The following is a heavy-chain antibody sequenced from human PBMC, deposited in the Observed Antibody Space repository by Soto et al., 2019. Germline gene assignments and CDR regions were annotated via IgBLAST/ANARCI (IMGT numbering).Heavy chain of an antibody. CDR2: IKQDGSEK. J-gene: IGHJ3*02. V-gene: IGHV3-7*01. Sequence: GGSLRLSCAASGFTFSSYWMSWVRQAPGKGLEWVANIKQDGSEKYYVDSVKGRFTISRDNAKNSLYLQMNSLRAEDTAVYYCAGCALSEYCSGGSWPGDDAFDIWGQGTMVTVSS. CDR3: AGCALSEYCSGGSWPGDDAFDI. D-gene: IGHD2-15*01. CDR1: GFTFSSYW.